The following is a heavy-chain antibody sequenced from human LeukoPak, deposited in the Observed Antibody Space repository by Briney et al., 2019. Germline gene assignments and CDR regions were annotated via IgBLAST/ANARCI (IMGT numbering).Heavy chain of an antibody. Sequence: PGGSLRLSCAASGFTFSSYEMNWVRQAPGKGLEWVSYISSSGSTIYYADSVKGRFTISRDNAKNSLYLQMNSLRAEDTAVYYCARIAVALRGEYYYGMDVWGQGTTVTVSS. J-gene: IGHJ6*02. CDR1: GFTFSSYE. V-gene: IGHV3-48*03. CDR2: ISSSGSTI. CDR3: ARIAVALRGEYYYGMDV. D-gene: IGHD6-19*01.